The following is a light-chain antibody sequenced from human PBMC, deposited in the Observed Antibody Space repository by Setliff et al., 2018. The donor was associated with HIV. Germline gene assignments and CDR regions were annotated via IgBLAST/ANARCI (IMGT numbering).Light chain of an antibody. J-gene: IGLJ3*02. CDR2: GVN. CDR3: ASYAATATGTWV. Sequence: SALTQPASVSGSPGQSITISCTGTSTDIGGYNFVSWYQQHPGKAPKVMIYGVNNRPSGVSDRFSASKSGNTASLTISGLQAEDEATYYCASYAATATGTWVFGGGTKVTVL. CDR1: STDIGGYNF. V-gene: IGLV2-14*01.